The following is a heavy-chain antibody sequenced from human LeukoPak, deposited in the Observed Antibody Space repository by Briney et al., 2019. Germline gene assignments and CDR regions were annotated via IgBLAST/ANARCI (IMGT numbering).Heavy chain of an antibody. CDR3: ARESYGGIFDN. CDR2: IWHDGNSR. D-gene: IGHD3-16*01. Sequence: TGGSLRLSCAASGFTFSRHGMHWVRQAPGKGLEWVGVIWHDGNSRYYGDSVKGRFIIFRDNSKDTLYLQMNSLRADDTAVYYCARESYGGIFDNWGQGTLVTVSS. J-gene: IGHJ4*02. CDR1: GFTFSRHG. V-gene: IGHV3-33*01.